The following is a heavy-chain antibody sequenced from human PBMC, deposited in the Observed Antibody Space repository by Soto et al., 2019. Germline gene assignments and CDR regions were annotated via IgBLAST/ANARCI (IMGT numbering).Heavy chain of an antibody. D-gene: IGHD6-13*01. Sequence: EVQLLESGGVLVQPGGSLRLSCVGSGFSFSSYAMNWVRQAPGQGLEWVSGISGSGGTTFYADSVKGRFTISRDNSKNTLYLQMNSLRAEDTAVYYCAKDMGYTSSWYYALHIWGQGTMVTVSS. CDR1: GFSFSSYA. CDR3: AKDMGYTSSWYYALHI. J-gene: IGHJ3*02. V-gene: IGHV3-23*01. CDR2: ISGSGGTT.